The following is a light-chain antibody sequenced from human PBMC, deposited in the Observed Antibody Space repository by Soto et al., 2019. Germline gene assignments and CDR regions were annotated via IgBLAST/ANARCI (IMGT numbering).Light chain of an antibody. J-gene: IGKJ1*01. CDR2: GAS. CDR3: QHYNNWPPWT. Sequence: EVVMTQSPATLSVSPGERAILSCRASQSVSTNLAWYQHKPGQAPRLLIYGASTRATGIPARFSGSGSGTEFTLTISSLQAEDFAIYYCQHYNNWPPWTFGQGTKVEIK. V-gene: IGKV3-15*01. CDR1: QSVSTN.